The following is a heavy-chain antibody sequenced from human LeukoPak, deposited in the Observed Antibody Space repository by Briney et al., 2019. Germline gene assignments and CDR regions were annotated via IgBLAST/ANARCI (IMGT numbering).Heavy chain of an antibody. CDR1: GFTSGSSA. V-gene: IGHV1-58*02. CDR3: VAGTRVVGATWGLDY. J-gene: IGHJ4*02. CDR2: IVVGSGNT. Sequence: GASVKLSCKTSGFTSGSSAMQWVLQARGQRLEWIGWIVVGSGNTNYAQKLQERVTVTRDMSTGTAYMELSSLRSEDTAVYYCVAGTRVVGATWGLDYWGQGTLVTVSS. D-gene: IGHD1-26*01.